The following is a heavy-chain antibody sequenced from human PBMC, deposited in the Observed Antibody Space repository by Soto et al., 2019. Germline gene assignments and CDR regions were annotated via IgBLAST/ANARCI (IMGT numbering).Heavy chain of an antibody. CDR3: ARVGEAAGINWFDP. J-gene: IGHJ5*02. D-gene: IGHD6-13*01. Sequence: PSQTLSLTCAISGDSVSSNSAAWNWIRQSPSRGLEWLGRTYYRSKLYNDYAVSVKSRITINPDTSKNQFSLQLNSVTPEDTAVYYCARVGEAAGINWFDPWGQGTLVTVSS. CDR2: TYYRSKLYN. CDR1: GDSVSSNSAA. V-gene: IGHV6-1*01.